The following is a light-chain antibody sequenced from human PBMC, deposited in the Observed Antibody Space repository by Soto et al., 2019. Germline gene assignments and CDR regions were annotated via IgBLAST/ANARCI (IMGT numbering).Light chain of an antibody. CDR2: TTS. J-gene: IGKJ1*01. Sequence: EIVLTQSPGTLSLSPGERATLSYRASQYVRSNYLAWYQQKPGQAPRLLIYTTSSRATGIPERFSGSGSGTDFTLTISRLEPEDFAVYYCQQYGGSPWTFGQGTKVEIK. CDR1: QYVRSNY. CDR3: QQYGGSPWT. V-gene: IGKV3-20*01.